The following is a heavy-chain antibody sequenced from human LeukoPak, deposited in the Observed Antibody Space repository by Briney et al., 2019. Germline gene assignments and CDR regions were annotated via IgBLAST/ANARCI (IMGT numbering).Heavy chain of an antibody. Sequence: SETLSLTCPVYGGSFSGYYWSWIRQPPGKGLEWIGEINHSGSTNYNPSLKSRVTISVDTSKNQFSLKLSSVTAADTAVYYCARGRYDFWSGYYDYYYYYYMDVWGKGTTVTFSS. D-gene: IGHD3-3*01. CDR2: INHSGST. CDR1: GGSFSGYY. CDR3: ARGRYDFWSGYYDYYYYYYMDV. V-gene: IGHV4-34*01. J-gene: IGHJ6*03.